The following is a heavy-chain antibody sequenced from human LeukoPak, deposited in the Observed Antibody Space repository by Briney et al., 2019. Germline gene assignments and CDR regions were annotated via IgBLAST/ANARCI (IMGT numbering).Heavy chain of an antibody. Sequence: ASVKVSCKASGYTFTSYDINWVRQATGQGLEWMGWMNPNSGNTGYEQKFQGRVTMNRNTSISTAYMELSSLRSEDTAVYYCASDVIAAAGGYWGQGTLVTVSS. CDR2: MNPNSGNT. D-gene: IGHD6-13*01. CDR3: ASDVIAAAGGY. J-gene: IGHJ4*02. V-gene: IGHV1-8*01. CDR1: GYTFTSYD.